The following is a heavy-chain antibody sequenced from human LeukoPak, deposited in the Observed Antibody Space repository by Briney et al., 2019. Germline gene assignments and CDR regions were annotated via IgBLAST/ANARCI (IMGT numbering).Heavy chain of an antibody. V-gene: IGHV4-39*01. CDR2: IYYSGST. CDR3: AGCGDFDY. D-gene: IGHD4-17*01. Sequence: SETLSLTCTASGGSISSSSYYWGWIRQPPGKGLEWIGSIYYSGSTYYNPSLKSRVTISLDTSKNRFSLRLTSVTAADTAVYYCAGCGDFDYWGQGTLVTVSS. CDR1: GGSISSSSYY. J-gene: IGHJ4*02.